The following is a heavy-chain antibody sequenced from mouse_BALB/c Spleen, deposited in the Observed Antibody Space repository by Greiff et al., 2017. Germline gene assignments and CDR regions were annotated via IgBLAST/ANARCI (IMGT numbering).Heavy chain of an antibody. CDR2: INPYNDGT. J-gene: IGHJ4*01. CDR3: ASPYYYGSSNYAMDY. Sequence: EVQLQQSGPELVKPGASVKMSCKASGYTFTSYVMHWVKQKPGQGLEWIGYINPYNDGTKYNEKFKGKATLTSDKSSSTAYMELSSLTSEDSAVYYCASPYYYGSSNYAMDYWGQGTSVTVSS. CDR1: GYTFTSYV. V-gene: IGHV1-14*01. D-gene: IGHD1-1*01.